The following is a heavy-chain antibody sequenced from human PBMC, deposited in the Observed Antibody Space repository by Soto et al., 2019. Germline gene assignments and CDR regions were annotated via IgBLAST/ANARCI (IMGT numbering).Heavy chain of an antibody. V-gene: IGHV3-48*01. CDR3: AKSGLLLSSTWYGAFDI. CDR2: ITSSSGTI. D-gene: IGHD6-13*01. CDR1: GFTFSSYA. J-gene: IGHJ3*02. Sequence: GGSLRLSCAASGFTFSSYAMNWVRQAPGKRLEWVSYITSSSGTIYYADSVKGRFTISRDNAKSSLYLQMNSLRADDTAVYYCAKSGLLLSSTWYGAFDIWGQGTMVTVSS.